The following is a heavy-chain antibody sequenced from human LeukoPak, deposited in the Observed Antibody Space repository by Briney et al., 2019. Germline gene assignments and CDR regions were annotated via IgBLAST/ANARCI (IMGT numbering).Heavy chain of an antibody. Sequence: GGSLRLSCAASGFTFSSYAMHWVRQAPGKGLEWVAVISYDGSNKYYADSVKGRFTISRDNSKNTLYLQMNSLRAEDTAVYYCARDILGGGSGSYNYWGQGTLVTVSS. CDR1: GFTFSSYA. CDR3: ARDILGGGSGSYNY. J-gene: IGHJ4*02. V-gene: IGHV3-30*04. CDR2: ISYDGSNK. D-gene: IGHD3-10*01.